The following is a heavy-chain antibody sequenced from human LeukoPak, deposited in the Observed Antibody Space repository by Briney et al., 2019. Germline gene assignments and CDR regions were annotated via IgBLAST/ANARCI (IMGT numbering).Heavy chain of an antibody. V-gene: IGHV4-39*07. CDR1: GGSISSSSYY. CDR3: ARDGYSSSWYFDL. CDR2: IYYSGST. Sequence: PSETLSLTCTVSGGSISSSSYYWGWIRQPPGKGLEWIGSIYYSGSTYYNPSLKSRVTISVDTSKNQFSLKLSSVTAADTAVYYCARDGYSSSWYFDLWGRGTLVTVSS. J-gene: IGHJ2*01. D-gene: IGHD6-13*01.